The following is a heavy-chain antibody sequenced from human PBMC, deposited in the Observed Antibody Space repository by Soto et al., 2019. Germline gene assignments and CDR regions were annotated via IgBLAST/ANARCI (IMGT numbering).Heavy chain of an antibody. Sequence: ASVKVSCKVSGYTLTELSMHWVRQAPGKGLEWMGGFDPEDGETIYAQKFQGRVTMTEDTSTDTAYMELSSLRSEDTAVYYCATGSPLASRLIAAAGILDWFDPWGQGTLVTVSS. J-gene: IGHJ5*02. CDR1: GYTLTELS. CDR3: ATGSPLASRLIAAAGILDWFDP. D-gene: IGHD6-13*01. CDR2: FDPEDGET. V-gene: IGHV1-24*01.